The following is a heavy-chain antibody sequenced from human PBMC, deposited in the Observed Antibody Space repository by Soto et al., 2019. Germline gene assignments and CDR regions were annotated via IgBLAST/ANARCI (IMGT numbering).Heavy chain of an antibody. V-gene: IGHV2-5*02. CDR3: AHSLYDYVCGTNRVAP. J-gene: IGHJ5*02. D-gene: IGHD3-16*01. CDR1: GFSLSTSGVG. CDR2: IYWDDDK. Sequence: QITLKESGPTLVKPTQTLTLTCTFSGFSLSTSGVGVGWIRQPPGKALEWLALIYWDDDKRYSPSLKSRLTIPKDTSKNQVVLTMTTMDPVDTATYSCAHSLYDYVCGTNRVAPWGQGTLVTVSS.